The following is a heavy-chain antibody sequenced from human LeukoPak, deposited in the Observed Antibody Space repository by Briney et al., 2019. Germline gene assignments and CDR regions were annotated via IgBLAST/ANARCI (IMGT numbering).Heavy chain of an antibody. J-gene: IGHJ4*02. CDR1: GGSFSGYY. D-gene: IGHD5-12*01. CDR2: INHSGST. Sequence: SETLSLTCAGYGGSFSGYYWSWIRQPPGKGLEWIGEINHSGSTNYNPSLKSRVTISVDTSKNQFSLKLSSVTAADTAVYYCARVSDIVDIVATTTLYFDYWRQGTLVTVSS. CDR3: ARVSDIVDIVATTTLYFDY. V-gene: IGHV4-34*01.